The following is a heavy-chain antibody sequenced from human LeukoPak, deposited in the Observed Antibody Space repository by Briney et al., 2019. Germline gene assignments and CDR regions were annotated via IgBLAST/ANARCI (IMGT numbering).Heavy chain of an antibody. CDR2: IYPGDYDT. CDR3: ARHSVYSYGLGYFDY. D-gene: IGHD5-18*01. Sequence: GESLKICCKGSGYSFTSYWICWVRHMPGKGVEWIGIIYPGDYDTSLSPAFQRHATISADKSISTAYLQWSSLKASDTAMYYCARHSVYSYGLGYFDYWGQGTLVTVSS. CDR1: GYSFTSYW. V-gene: IGHV5-51*01. J-gene: IGHJ4*02.